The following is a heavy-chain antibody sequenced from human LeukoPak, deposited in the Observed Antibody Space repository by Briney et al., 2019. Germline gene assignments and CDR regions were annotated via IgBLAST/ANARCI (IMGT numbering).Heavy chain of an antibody. Sequence: PSETLSLTCTVSGGSISSSSYYWGWIRQPPGKGLEWIGSIYYSGSTYYNPSLKSRVTISVDTSKNQFSLKLSSVTAADTAVYYCARGYYDFWSGYYWDYWGQGTLVTVSS. CDR2: IYYSGST. J-gene: IGHJ4*02. CDR1: GGSISSSSYY. D-gene: IGHD3-3*01. V-gene: IGHV4-39*07. CDR3: ARGYYDFWSGYYWDY.